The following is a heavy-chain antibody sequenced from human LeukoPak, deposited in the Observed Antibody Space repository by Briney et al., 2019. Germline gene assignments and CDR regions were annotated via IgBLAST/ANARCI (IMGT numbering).Heavy chain of an antibody. CDR2: IYYSGST. CDR1: GGSISSSSYY. J-gene: IGHJ6*03. D-gene: IGHD3-10*01. Sequence: SETLSLTCTVSGGSISSSSYYWGWIRQPPGKGLEWIGSIYYSGSTYYNPSLKSRVTISVDTSKNQFSLKLSSVTAADTAVYYCARLLSDYYYYMDVWGKGTTVTISS. V-gene: IGHV4-39*01. CDR3: ARLLSDYYYYMDV.